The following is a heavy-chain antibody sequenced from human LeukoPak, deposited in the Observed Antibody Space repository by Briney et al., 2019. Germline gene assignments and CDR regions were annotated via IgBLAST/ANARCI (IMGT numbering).Heavy chain of an antibody. CDR1: GGSFSGYY. J-gene: IGHJ4*02. D-gene: IGHD5-18*01. Sequence: PSETLSLTCAVYGGSFSGYYWSWIRQPPGKGLEWIGEINHSGSTNYNPSLKSRVTISVDTSKNQFSLKLSSVTAADTAVYYCASELGYSYGHGWGQGTLVTVSS. CDR2: INHSGST. CDR3: ASELGYSYGHG. V-gene: IGHV4-34*01.